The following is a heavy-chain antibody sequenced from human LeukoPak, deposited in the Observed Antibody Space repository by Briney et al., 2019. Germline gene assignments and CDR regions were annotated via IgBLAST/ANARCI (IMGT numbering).Heavy chain of an antibody. V-gene: IGHV4-61*02. CDR1: GGSIISGSYY. CDR3: ARGKGYYYYYMDV. CDR2: IYKSGST. Sequence: SGALSLPCTVSGGSIISGSYYWSWIRQPAGKGLEWIGRIYKSGSTKYNHSLKSRVTISVDTSKNHLSLKLTSVTAADTAVYYCARGKGYYYYYMDVWGKGTTVTVSS. J-gene: IGHJ6*03.